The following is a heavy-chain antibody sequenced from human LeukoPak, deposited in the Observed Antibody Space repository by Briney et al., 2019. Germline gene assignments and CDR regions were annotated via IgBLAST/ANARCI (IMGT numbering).Heavy chain of an antibody. Sequence: SETLSLTCTVSGGSISSSSYYWGWIRQPPGKGLEWIGSIYYSGSTYYNPSLKSRVTISVDTSKNQFSLRLSSVTAADTAVYYCVRGLGVVPAAIYPWAFDVWGQGTMVTVSS. CDR1: GGSISSSSYY. J-gene: IGHJ3*01. CDR2: IYYSGST. CDR3: VRGLGVVPAAIYPWAFDV. V-gene: IGHV4-39*01. D-gene: IGHD2-2*02.